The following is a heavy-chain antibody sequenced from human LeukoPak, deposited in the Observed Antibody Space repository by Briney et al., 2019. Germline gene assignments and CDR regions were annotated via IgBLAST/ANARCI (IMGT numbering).Heavy chain of an antibody. J-gene: IGHJ4*02. D-gene: IGHD6-19*01. CDR2: IYYSGST. CDR3: VTEVIIAVTGNDY. V-gene: IGHV4-28*01. CDR1: GFSISTSNW. Sequence: PSDTLSLTCAVSGFSISTSNWWAWIRQPPGKGLEWIGYIYYSGSTYYNPSLKSRVTMSVDTSKNQFSLKLNSVTAVDTAVYYCVTEVIIAVTGNDYWGQGSLVTVSS.